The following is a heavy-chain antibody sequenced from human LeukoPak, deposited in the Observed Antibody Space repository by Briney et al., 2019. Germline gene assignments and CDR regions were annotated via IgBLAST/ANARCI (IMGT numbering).Heavy chain of an antibody. CDR3: ARYVVFGSGKFYFDY. CDR2: INYGGTT. D-gene: IGHD3-10*01. V-gene: IGHV4-30-2*03. Sequence: SQTLSLTCAVSGGSISSGGYSWSWIRQPPGKELEWIASINYGGTTYYTPSLKSRVTISVDTSRNQFSLRLSSVTAADTAVYLCARYVVFGSGKFYFDYWGQGSLVTVSS. CDR1: GGSISSGGYS. J-gene: IGHJ4*02.